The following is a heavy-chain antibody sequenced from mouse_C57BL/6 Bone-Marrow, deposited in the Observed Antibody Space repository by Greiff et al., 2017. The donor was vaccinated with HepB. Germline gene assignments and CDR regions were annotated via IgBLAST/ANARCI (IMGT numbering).Heavy chain of an antibody. J-gene: IGHJ2*01. Sequence: EVMLVESGEGLVKPGGSLKLSCAASGFTFSSYAMSWVRQTPEKRLEWVAYISSGGDYIYYADTVKGRFTISRDNARNTLYLQMSSLKSEDKAMYYCTRDDSNYFDHWGQGTTLTVSS. V-gene: IGHV5-9-1*02. CDR3: TRDDSNYFDH. D-gene: IGHD2-5*01. CDR2: ISSGGDYI. CDR1: GFTFSSYA.